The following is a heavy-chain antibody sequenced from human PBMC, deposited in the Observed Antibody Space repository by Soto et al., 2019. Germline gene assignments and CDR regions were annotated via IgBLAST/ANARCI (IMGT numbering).Heavy chain of an antibody. D-gene: IGHD3-10*01. CDR1: DDSSSNYK. Sequence: QVQLQESGPGLVKPSETLSLTCTVSDDSSSNYKWSWIRQPPGRRLEWIAYIDSNGGTSYNPSLQSRVTISIDTSMKQFFLKLSSATAADTAVYYCVRQGFGRLHGLVDVWGQVTTVTVSS. V-gene: IGHV4-59*08. CDR3: VRQGFGRLHGLVDV. J-gene: IGHJ6*02. CDR2: IDSNGGT.